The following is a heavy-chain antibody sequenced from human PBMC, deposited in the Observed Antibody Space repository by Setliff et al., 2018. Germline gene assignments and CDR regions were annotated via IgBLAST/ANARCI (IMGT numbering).Heavy chain of an antibody. D-gene: IGHD2-15*01. CDR3: AKTPPTDWYFDL. CDR2: IWDDGGNK. CDR1: GFTFSTYR. J-gene: IGHJ2*01. V-gene: IGHV3-30*02. Sequence: PGGSLRLSCAASGFTFSTYRMHWVRQAPGKGLEWVAVIWDDGGNKYHADSVKGRFTISRDNSKNTLYLQMNSLRPEDTAVYYCAKTPPTDWYFDLWGRGTLVTVSS.